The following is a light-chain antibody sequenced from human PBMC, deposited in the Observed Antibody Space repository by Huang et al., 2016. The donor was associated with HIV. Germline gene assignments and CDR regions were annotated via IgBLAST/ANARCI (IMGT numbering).Light chain of an antibody. J-gene: IGKJ4*01. CDR1: QSISTY. V-gene: IGKV3-11*01. CDR3: QQRSIWLT. Sequence: EIVLTQSPATLSLSPGERATLSCRASQSISTYLAWYQQKPGQAPRLRIYDASNRATGIPARFSGSGSGTDFTLTISSLEPEDFAVYFCQQRSIWLTFGGGTKVEIK. CDR2: DAS.